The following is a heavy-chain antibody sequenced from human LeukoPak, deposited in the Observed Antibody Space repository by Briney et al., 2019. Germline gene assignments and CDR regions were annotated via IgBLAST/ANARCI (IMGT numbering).Heavy chain of an antibody. CDR2: ISAYNGNT. D-gene: IGHD4-23*01. V-gene: IGHV1-18*01. CDR1: GYTFINHA. J-gene: IGHJ4*02. CDR3: ARDPGWYGGNLIDY. Sequence: ASVKVSCKASGYTFINHAISWVRQAPGQGLEWMGWISAYNGNTNYAQKLQGRVTMTTDTSTSTAYMELRSLRSDDTAVYYCARDPGWYGGNLIDYWGQGTLVTVSS.